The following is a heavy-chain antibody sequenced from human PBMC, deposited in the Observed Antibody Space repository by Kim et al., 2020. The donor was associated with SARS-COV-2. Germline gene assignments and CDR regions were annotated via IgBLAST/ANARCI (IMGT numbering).Heavy chain of an antibody. Sequence: GGSLRLSCAASGFTFSSYGMHWVRQAPGKGLEWVAVISYDGSNKYYADSVKGRFTISRDNSMNTLYLQMNSLRAEDTAVYYCAKDRGLLLWFGEFKDSDYYGMDVWGQGTTVTVSS. D-gene: IGHD3-10*01. CDR2: ISYDGSNK. V-gene: IGHV3-30*18. J-gene: IGHJ6*02. CDR1: GFTFSSYG. CDR3: AKDRGLLLWFGEFKDSDYYGMDV.